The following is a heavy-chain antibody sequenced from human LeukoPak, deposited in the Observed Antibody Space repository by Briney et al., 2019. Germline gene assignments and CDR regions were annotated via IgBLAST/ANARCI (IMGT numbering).Heavy chain of an antibody. CDR2: IDPSDSYT. Sequence: GESLKISCKGSGYTFTNHWISWVRQLPGKGLEWMGKIDPSDSYTNYSPSFQGHVTISADKSISTAYLQWSSLKASDTAMYYCARAPDSDSGYDYFDYWGQGTLVTVSS. D-gene: IGHD5-12*01. CDR3: ARAPDSDSGYDYFDY. V-gene: IGHV5-10-1*01. J-gene: IGHJ4*02. CDR1: GYTFTNHW.